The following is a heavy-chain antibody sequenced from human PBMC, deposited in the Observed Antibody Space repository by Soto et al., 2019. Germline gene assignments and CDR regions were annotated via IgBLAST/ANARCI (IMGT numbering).Heavy chain of an antibody. CDR3: AREQQQLAPDYYYYYGMDV. Sequence: GSLRLSCAASGFTFSSYAMHWVRQAPGKGLEWVAVISYDGSNKYYADSVKGRFTISRDNSKNTLYLQMNSLRAEDTAVYYCAREQQQLAPDYYYYYGMDVWGQGTTVTVSS. CDR1: GFTFSSYA. D-gene: IGHD6-13*01. J-gene: IGHJ6*02. V-gene: IGHV3-30-3*01. CDR2: ISYDGSNK.